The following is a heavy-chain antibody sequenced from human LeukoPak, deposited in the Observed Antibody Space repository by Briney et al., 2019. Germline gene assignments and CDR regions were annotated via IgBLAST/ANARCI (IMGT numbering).Heavy chain of an antibody. V-gene: IGHV4-34*01. J-gene: IGHJ4*02. Sequence: SETLSLTCAVYGGSFSGYYWTWIRQPPGKGLEWIWEINHSGSTNYNSSLKSRVTISVVASRNRFALELSFLTAADTAVYYCARVPPIEADILACYYYFDAWGQGTLVTVSS. CDR2: INHSGST. CDR1: GGSFSGYY. D-gene: IGHD3-9*01. CDR3: ARVPPIEADILACYYYFDA.